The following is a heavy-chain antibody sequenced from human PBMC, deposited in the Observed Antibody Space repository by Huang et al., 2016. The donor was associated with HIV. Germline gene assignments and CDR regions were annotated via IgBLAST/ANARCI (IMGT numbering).Heavy chain of an antibody. J-gene: IGHJ4*02. D-gene: IGHD3-22*01. V-gene: IGHV1-46*01. CDR1: GYNFTSNY. Sequence: QVLLVQSGAEVKKPGASVRVACKASGYNFTSNYIHWVRQAPGQGLEWMGIINPSGGSKTYAQKVQGRVTMTRDTSANTVYMDLSSLRSEDTAVYYCARDPQHYYDSSGYFVPFAYWGQGALVTVSS. CDR3: ARDPQHYYDSSGYFVPFAY. CDR2: INPSGGSK.